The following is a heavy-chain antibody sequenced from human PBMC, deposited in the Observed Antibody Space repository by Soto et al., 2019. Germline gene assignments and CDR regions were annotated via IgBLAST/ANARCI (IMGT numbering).Heavy chain of an antibody. CDR1: GFTFNTFG. D-gene: IGHD3-3*01. V-gene: IGHV3-48*01. CDR2: ISSSSSTI. J-gene: IGHJ6*03. CDR3: ARDRFLEWLNMDV. Sequence: PGGSLRLSCTASGFTFNTFGMSWVRQAPGKGLEWVSYISSSSSTIYYADSVKGRFTISRDNAKNSLYLQMNSLRAEDTAVYYCARDRFLEWLNMDVWGKGTTVTVSS.